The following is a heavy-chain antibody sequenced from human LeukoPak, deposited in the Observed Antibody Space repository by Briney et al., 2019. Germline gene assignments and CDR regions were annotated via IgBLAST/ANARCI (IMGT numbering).Heavy chain of an antibody. CDR2: ISSSSTTI. CDR1: GFTFSRYS. CDR3: AELGITMIGGV. D-gene: IGHD3-10*02. Sequence: GGSLRLSCAASGFTFSRYSMNWVRQAPGKGLEWVSSISSSSTTIHYADSVKGRFTISRDNAKNSVYLQMNSLRAEDTAVYYCAELGITMIGGVWGKGTTVTISS. V-gene: IGHV3-48*01. J-gene: IGHJ6*04.